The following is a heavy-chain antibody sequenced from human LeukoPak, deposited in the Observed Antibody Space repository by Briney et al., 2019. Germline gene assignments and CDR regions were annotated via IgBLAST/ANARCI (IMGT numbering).Heavy chain of an antibody. CDR1: GYTFTSYD. D-gene: IGHD3-10*01. J-gene: IGHJ4*02. Sequence: VASVKVSCKASGYTFTSYDINWVRQATGQGLEWMGWMNSNSGNTGYAQKFQGRVTMTRNTSISTAYMELSSLRSEDTAVYYCARGLWPTPYGSGSYDPFDYWGQGTLVTVSS. CDR2: MNSNSGNT. V-gene: IGHV1-8*01. CDR3: ARGLWPTPYGSGSYDPFDY.